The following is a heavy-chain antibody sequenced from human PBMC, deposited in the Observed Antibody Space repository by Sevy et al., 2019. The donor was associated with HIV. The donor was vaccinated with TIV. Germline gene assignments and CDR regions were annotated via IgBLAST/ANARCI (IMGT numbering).Heavy chain of an antibody. J-gene: IGHJ3*01. Sequence: SETLSLTCTVSGGSITTADYYWSWIRQSPRKGLEWIGYIHYSGNTYYNPSLKSRLTIAVDASKHQFSLNLRFVTAADTAVYFCVRGGGGPGVMITFRGVKYAFDFWGQGRMVTVSS. CDR1: GGSITTADYY. V-gene: IGHV4-30-4*01. CDR3: VRGGGGPGVMITFRGVKYAFDF. D-gene: IGHD3-16*01. CDR2: IHYSGNT.